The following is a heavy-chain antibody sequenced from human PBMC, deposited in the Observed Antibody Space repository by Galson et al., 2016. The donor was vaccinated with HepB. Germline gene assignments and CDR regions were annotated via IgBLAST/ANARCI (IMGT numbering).Heavy chain of an antibody. CDR1: GFTVSTNY. D-gene: IGHD2-2*01. CDR3: ARDSPLPAAFDY. Sequence: SLRLSCAASGFTVSTNYMSWVRQAPGKGLEWVSVIYSDDSTYYADSVKGRFTISRDNSKNTVYFQLNSLRVEDTAVYYCARDSPLPAAFDYWGKGTLVTVTS. J-gene: IGHJ4*02. CDR2: IYSDDST. V-gene: IGHV3-66*01.